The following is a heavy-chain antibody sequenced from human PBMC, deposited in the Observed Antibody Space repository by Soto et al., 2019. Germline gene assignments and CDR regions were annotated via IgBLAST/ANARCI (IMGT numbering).Heavy chain of an antibody. J-gene: IGHJ6*02. Sequence: GASVKVSCKASGYTFTSYYMHWVRQAPGQGLEWMGIINPSGGSTSYAQKFQGRVTMTRDTSTSTVYMELSSLRSEATAVYYCAIGQDIVLVPAIFYYYYGMDVSGQGTTVTVSS. CDR3: AIGQDIVLVPAIFYYYYGMDV. D-gene: IGHD2-2*01. V-gene: IGHV1-46*01. CDR2: INPSGGST. CDR1: GYTFTSYY.